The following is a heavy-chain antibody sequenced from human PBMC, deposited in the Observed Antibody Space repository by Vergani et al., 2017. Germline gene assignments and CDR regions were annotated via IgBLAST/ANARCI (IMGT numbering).Heavy chain of an antibody. CDR1: GFTFSSYA. CDR2: ISGSGSST. J-gene: IGHJ4*02. Sequence: GQLAQSGAEVKKPGSSVKVSCKASGFTFSSYAMSWVRQAPGKGLEWVSAISGSGSSTYYADSVKGRFTISRDNSKNTLYLQMNSLRAEDTAVYYCAKLSSSWHYFDYWGQGTLVTVSS. CDR3: AKLSSSWHYFDY. D-gene: IGHD6-13*01. V-gene: IGHV3-23*04.